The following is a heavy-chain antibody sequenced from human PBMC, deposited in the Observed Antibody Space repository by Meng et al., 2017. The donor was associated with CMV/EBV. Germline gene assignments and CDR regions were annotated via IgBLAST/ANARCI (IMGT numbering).Heavy chain of an antibody. CDR2: ISGYNDNT. CDR3: ARDTMMIMSFDH. V-gene: IGHV1-18*01. D-gene: IGHD3-22*01. J-gene: IGHJ4*02. Sequence: QVQLVQSGAEVRKPGASVKVSCKASGYTFTHHGISWVRQAPGQGLEWMGWISGYNDNTKYARHLQGRVTMTTDTSTNTAYMELRSLRSDDTAIYYCARDTMMIMSFDHWGPGTLVTASS. CDR1: GYTFTHHG.